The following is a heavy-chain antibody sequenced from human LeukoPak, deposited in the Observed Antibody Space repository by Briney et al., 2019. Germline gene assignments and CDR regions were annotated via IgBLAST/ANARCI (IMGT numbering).Heavy chain of an antibody. CDR1: GYTFTSYG. V-gene: IGHV1-69*13. J-gene: IGHJ4*02. D-gene: IGHD5-18*01. CDR2: IIASFGTA. Sequence: GASVKVSCKASGYTFTSYGISWVRQAPGQGLEWMGGIIASFGTANYAQKFQGRVTISADESSGTAYMELSSLRSEDTAVYYCATSNHVAPALGYFDSWGQGTLVTVSS. CDR3: ATSNHVAPALGYFDS.